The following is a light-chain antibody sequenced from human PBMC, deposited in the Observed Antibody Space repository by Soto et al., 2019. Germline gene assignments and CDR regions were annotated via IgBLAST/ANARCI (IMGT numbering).Light chain of an antibody. V-gene: IGKV4-1*01. CDR1: QSVLYSSNSKNC. J-gene: IGKJ1*01. CDR3: QQYYSNSWT. CDR2: WAS. Sequence: DIVMTQSPDSLAVSLGERATINCKSSQSVLYSSNSKNCLSWYQQKPGQPPKLLISWASTRGSGVPDRFSGSGSGTDFTRTISSLQAEDVAVYYCQQYYSNSWTFGQGTKVESK.